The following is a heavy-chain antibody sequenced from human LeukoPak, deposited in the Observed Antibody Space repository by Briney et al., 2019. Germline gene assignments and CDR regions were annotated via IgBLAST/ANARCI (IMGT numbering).Heavy chain of an antibody. CDR1: GFTFSDYS. V-gene: IGHV3-21*01. CDR3: ARALTTLTYEGY. Sequence: PGGSLRLSCAASGFTFSDYSMNWVRLAPGKGLEWVSSISSSSTYISYADSMRGRFTISRDNAKNSLYLQMGSLRAEDTAVYYCARALTTLTYEGYWGQGTLVTVSS. J-gene: IGHJ4*02. CDR2: ISSSSTYI. D-gene: IGHD1-1*01.